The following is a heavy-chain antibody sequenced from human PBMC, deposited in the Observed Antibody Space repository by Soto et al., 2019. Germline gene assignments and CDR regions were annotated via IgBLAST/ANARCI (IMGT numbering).Heavy chain of an antibody. CDR2: IYYSGST. J-gene: IGHJ5*02. CDR3: ARQEIDYDILTGYYYNWFDP. V-gene: IGHV4-59*08. D-gene: IGHD3-9*01. Sequence: ETLSLTCTVSGGSISSYYWSWIRQPPGKGLEWIGYIYYSGSTNYNPSLKSRVTISVDTSKNQFSLKLSSVTAADTAVYYCARQEIDYDILTGYYYNWFDPWGQGTLVTVSS. CDR1: GGSISSYY.